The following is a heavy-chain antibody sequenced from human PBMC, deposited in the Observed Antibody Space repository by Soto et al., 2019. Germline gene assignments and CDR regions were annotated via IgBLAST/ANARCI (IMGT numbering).Heavy chain of an antibody. CDR3: ATGEGGRQFGVVTLRYNYGLDV. V-gene: IGHV4-39*01. CDR2: TYYTGST. CDR1: VGAISSSNKY. Sequence: PSQTRCDTGTVAVGAISSSNKYWCWVRQSPGKGLEWIGSTYYTGSTYYNPSLKSRVTISVDTSKNQFSLKLSSVTAADTAVYYCATGEGGRQFGVVTLRYNYGLDVWGQGTTVT. D-gene: IGHD3-3*01. J-gene: IGHJ6*02.